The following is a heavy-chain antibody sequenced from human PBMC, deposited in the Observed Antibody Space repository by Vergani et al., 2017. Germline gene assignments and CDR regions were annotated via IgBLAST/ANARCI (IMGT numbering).Heavy chain of an antibody. Sequence: QVRLQESGPGLVKPPGTLSLTCAVSGGSISSSNWWSWVRQPPGKGLEWIGEIYHSGSTNYNPSLKSRVTISVDKSKNQFSLKLSSVTAADTAVYYCARAGWGSYSFDGMDVWGQGTTVTVSS. J-gene: IGHJ6*02. CDR1: GGSISSSNW. V-gene: IGHV4-4*03. D-gene: IGHD3-16*01. CDR3: ARAGWGSYSFDGMDV. CDR2: IYHSGST.